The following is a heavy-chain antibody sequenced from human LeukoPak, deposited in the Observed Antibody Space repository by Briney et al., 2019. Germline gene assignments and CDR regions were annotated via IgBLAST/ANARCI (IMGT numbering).Heavy chain of an antibody. CDR2: ISWNSGSI. CDR1: GFTFDDYA. D-gene: IGHD5-18*01. Sequence: GGSLRLSCAASGFTFDDYAMHWVRQAPGKGLEWVSGISWNSGSIGYADSVKGRFTISRDNAKNSLYLQMNSLRAEDTAVYYCAKLGEGGYSYDYLPYYFDYWGQGTLVTVSS. CDR3: AKLGEGGYSYDYLPYYFDY. J-gene: IGHJ4*02. V-gene: IGHV3-9*01.